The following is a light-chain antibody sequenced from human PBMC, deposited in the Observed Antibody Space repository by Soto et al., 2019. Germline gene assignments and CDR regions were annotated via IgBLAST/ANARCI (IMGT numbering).Light chain of an antibody. J-gene: IGKJ1*01. V-gene: IGKV3-20*01. CDR3: QQYGSSPPTWT. Sequence: EIVLTQSPGTLSLSPGERATLSCRASQSVSSSYLAWYQQKPGQAPRLLIYGASSMATGIPDRFSGSGSGTDFPLTISRLEPEDLAVYYCQQYGSSPPTWTFGQGTKVEIK. CDR1: QSVSSSY. CDR2: GAS.